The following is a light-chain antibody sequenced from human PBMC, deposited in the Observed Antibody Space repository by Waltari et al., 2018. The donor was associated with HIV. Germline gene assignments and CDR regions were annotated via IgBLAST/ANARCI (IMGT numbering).Light chain of an antibody. CDR1: SSDVGTYNY. CDR2: EVT. J-gene: IGLJ2*01. CDR3: SSYAGSNNVV. Sequence: QSALTQPPSAPGSAGQSVSISCPGTSSDVGTYNYVSWYRQHPGKAPKRMVYEVTKRPSGVPDRFAGSKSGNTASLTVSGLQAEDEADYYCSSYAGSNNVVFGGGTKLTVL. V-gene: IGLV2-8*01.